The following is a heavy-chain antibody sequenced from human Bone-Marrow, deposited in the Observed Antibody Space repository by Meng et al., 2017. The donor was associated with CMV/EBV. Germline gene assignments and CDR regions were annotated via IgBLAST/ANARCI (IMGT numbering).Heavy chain of an antibody. J-gene: IGHJ6*02. CDR1: GGSISSSNW. CDR3: TRVMPYYYGMDV. CDR2: IFHSGST. D-gene: IGHD3-10*01. V-gene: IGHV4-4*02. Sequence: SETLSLTCEVSGGSISSSNWWSWVRQPPGKGLEWIGEIFHSGSTNYNPSLKNRVTIFADKSKRHFSLNLTSVSAADTAVYYCTRVMPYYYGMDVWGQGTTVTVSS.